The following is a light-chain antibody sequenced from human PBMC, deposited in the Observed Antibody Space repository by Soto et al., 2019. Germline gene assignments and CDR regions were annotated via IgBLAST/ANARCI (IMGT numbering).Light chain of an antibody. J-gene: IGKJ2*01. V-gene: IGKV1-5*03. CDR1: QTVHVW. CDR2: EAS. Sequence: DIQMTQSPPTVSASVGDRVTVTCRASQTVHVWLAWYPQKPGKAPKLLIYEASTLQGGVPSRFSGSGSGTAFSLTISSLQSGDLAVYYCQQYSSWYTFGQGTKLEIK. CDR3: QQYSSWYT.